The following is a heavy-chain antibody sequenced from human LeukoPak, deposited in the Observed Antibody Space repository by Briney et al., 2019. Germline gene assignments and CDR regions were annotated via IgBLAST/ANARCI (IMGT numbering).Heavy chain of an antibody. CDR1: GGSVSSGSYY. J-gene: IGHJ3*02. CDR3: ARGVLWRAFDI. Sequence: SETLSLTCTVSGGSVSSGSYYWSWIRQPPGKGLEWIGYIYYSGSTNHNPSLKSRVTISVDTSKNQFSLKLSSVTAADTAVYYCARGVLWRAFDIWGQGTMVTVSS. D-gene: IGHD2-2*01. CDR2: IYYSGST. V-gene: IGHV4-61*01.